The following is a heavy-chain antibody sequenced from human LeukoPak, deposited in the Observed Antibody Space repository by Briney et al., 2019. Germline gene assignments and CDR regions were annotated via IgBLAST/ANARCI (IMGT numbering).Heavy chain of an antibody. J-gene: IGHJ4*02. D-gene: IGHD6-19*01. CDR2: IYYSGST. CDR3: AREVAATSTAIKYYFDN. Sequence: PSETLSLTCTVSGGSISSSSYYWGWIRQPPGKGLEWIGSIYYSGSTYYNPSLKSRVTISVDTSKNQFSLKLSSVTAADTAVYYCAREVAATSTAIKYYFDNWGQGTLVTVSS. V-gene: IGHV4-39*02. CDR1: GGSISSSSYY.